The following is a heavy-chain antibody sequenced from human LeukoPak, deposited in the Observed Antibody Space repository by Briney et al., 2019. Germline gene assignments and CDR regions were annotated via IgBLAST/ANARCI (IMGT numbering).Heavy chain of an antibody. J-gene: IGHJ4*02. CDR1: GFTFSNYN. D-gene: IGHD2-21*01. CDR2: ISYSSNYI. V-gene: IGHV3-21*01. Sequence: PGGSLRLSCAASGFTFSNYNMNWVRKAPGKGLEWVSSISYSSNYIYYADSVKGRFIISRDNAKNSLYLQMNSLRDEDTAVYYCARGVIYWGQGTLVTVSS. CDR3: ARGVIY.